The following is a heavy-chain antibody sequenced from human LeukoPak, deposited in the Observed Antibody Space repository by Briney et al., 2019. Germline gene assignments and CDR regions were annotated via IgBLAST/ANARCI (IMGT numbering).Heavy chain of an antibody. CDR1: GFTFDDYA. J-gene: IGHJ4*02. CDR3: AAGGGRVYSSLSGY. V-gene: IGHV3-9*01. CDR2: ISWNSGSI. D-gene: IGHD6-6*01. Sequence: GGSLRLSCAASGFTFDDYAMHWVRQAPGKGLEWVSGISWNSGSIGYADSVKGRFTISRDNAKNSLYLQMNSLRAEDTALYYCAAGGGRVYSSLSGYWGQGTLVTVSS.